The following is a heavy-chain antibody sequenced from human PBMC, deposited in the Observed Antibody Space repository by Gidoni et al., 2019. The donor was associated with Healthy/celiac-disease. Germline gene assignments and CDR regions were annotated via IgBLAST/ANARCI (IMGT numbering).Heavy chain of an antibody. Sequence: EVQMLESGGGLVQPGGSLRPTGAASAFTLSHYAWGWARQAPGKGLEWVSAISGSGGSTYYADSVKGRFTISRDNSKNTLYLQMNSLRAKDTAVYYCAKDFPGTQPGVVPAAIGIHNYWGQGTLVTVSS. V-gene: IGHV3-23*01. CDR2: ISGSGGST. J-gene: IGHJ4*02. D-gene: IGHD2-2*02. CDR3: AKDFPGTQPGVVPAAIGIHNY. CDR1: AFTLSHYA.